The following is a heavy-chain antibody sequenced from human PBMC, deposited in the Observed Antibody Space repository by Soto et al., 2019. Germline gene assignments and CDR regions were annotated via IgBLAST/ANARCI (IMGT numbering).Heavy chain of an antibody. V-gene: IGHV4-61*08. CDR3: ASQDYGGIPLSY. D-gene: IGHD4-17*01. CDR1: GGSISSGGYY. Sequence: SETLSLTCTVSGGSISSGGYYWSWIRQPPGKGLEWIGYIYYSGSTNYNPSLKSRVTISVDTSKNQFSLKLSSVTAADTAVYYCASQDYGGIPLSYWGQGTLVTVSS. J-gene: IGHJ4*02. CDR2: IYYSGST.